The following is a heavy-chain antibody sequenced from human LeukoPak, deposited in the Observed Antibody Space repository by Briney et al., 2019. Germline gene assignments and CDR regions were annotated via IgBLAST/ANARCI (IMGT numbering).Heavy chain of an antibody. J-gene: IGHJ6*02. D-gene: IGHD5-24*01. Sequence: GGSLRLSCAASGFTYDDYAMHWVRQAPGKGLEWVSGISWNSGSIGYADSVKGRFTISRDNAKNSLYLQMNSLRAEDTALYYCAKEDNYGMDVWGQGTTVTVSS. CDR1: GFTYDDYA. CDR2: ISWNSGSI. V-gene: IGHV3-9*01. CDR3: AKEDNYGMDV.